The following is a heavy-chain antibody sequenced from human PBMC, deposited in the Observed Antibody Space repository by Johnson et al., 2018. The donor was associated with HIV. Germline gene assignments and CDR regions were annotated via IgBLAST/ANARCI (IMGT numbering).Heavy chain of an antibody. D-gene: IGHD3-3*01. V-gene: IGHV3-7*01. CDR2: IKQDGSEK. Sequence: VQLVESGGGLVQPGGSLRLSCAASGFTFSNYWMSWVRQAPGKGLEWVANIKQDGSEKYYVDYVKGRFNISRDNAKNSLYLQMNSLRAEDTAVYYCARDNGDTIFGVVIREGAFDIWGQGTMVTVSS. CDR3: ARDNGDTIFGVVIREGAFDI. CDR1: GFTFSNYW. J-gene: IGHJ3*02.